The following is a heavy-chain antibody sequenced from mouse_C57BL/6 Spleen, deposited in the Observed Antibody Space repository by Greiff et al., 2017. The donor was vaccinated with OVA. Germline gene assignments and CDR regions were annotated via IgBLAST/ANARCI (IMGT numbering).Heavy chain of an antibody. V-gene: IGHV5-17*01. CDR3: ARLYWDY. CDR1: GFTFSDYG. CDR2: ISSCSSTI. J-gene: IGHJ2*01. Sequence: EVKLVESGGGLVKPGGSLKLSCAASGFTFSDYGMHWVRQAPEKGLEWVAYISSCSSTIYYADTVKGRFTISRDNTKNTLFLQMTSLRSEDTAMYYCARLYWDYWGQGTTLTVSS.